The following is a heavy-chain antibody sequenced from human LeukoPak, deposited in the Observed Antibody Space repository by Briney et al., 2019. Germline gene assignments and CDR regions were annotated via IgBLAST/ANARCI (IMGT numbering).Heavy chain of an antibody. Sequence: ASVKVSCKASGYTFTSYAMHWVRQAPGQRLEWMGWINAGNGNTKYSQKFQGRVTITRDTSASTAYMELSSLRSEDTAVYYCARDLGYCSGGSCDANFDYWGQGTLVTVSS. CDR1: GYTFTSYA. CDR2: INAGNGNT. CDR3: ARDLGYCSGGSCDANFDY. V-gene: IGHV1-3*01. J-gene: IGHJ4*02. D-gene: IGHD2-15*01.